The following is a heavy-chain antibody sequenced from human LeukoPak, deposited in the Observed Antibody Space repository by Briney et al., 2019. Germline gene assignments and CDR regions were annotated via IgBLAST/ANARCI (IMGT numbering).Heavy chain of an antibody. J-gene: IGHJ4*02. CDR3: ARVENKLHSSGWYEYTN. Sequence: ASVKVSCKVSGYTVTELSMHWVRQSPGKGLEWMGWISAYNGNTNYAQKLQGRVTMTTDTSTSTAYMELRSLRSDDTAVYYCARVENKLHSSGWYEYTNWGQGTLVTVSS. D-gene: IGHD6-19*01. CDR1: GYTVTELS. CDR2: ISAYNGNT. V-gene: IGHV1-18*01.